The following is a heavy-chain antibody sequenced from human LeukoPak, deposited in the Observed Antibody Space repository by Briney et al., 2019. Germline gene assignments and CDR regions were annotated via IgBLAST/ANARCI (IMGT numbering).Heavy chain of an antibody. CDR1: GGSISSSSYY. Sequence: PSETLSLTCTVSGGSISSSSYYWGWIRQPPGKGLEWIGSIYYSGSTYYNPSLKSRVTISVDTSKNQFSLKLSSVTAADTAVYYCAKAGYYDSIDYWGQGTLVTVSS. CDR3: AKAGYYDSIDY. D-gene: IGHD3-22*01. V-gene: IGHV4-39*01. CDR2: IYYSGST. J-gene: IGHJ4*02.